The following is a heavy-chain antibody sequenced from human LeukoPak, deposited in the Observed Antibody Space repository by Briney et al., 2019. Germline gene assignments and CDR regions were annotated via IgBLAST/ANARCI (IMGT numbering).Heavy chain of an antibody. CDR3: ARESDTTNAFDI. V-gene: IGHV3-20*04. CDR1: GFTFSSYA. CDR2: INWNGGST. J-gene: IGHJ3*02. D-gene: IGHD1-1*01. Sequence: GGSLRLSCAASGFTFSSYAMSWVRQAPGKGLEWVSGINWNGGSTGYADSVKGRFTISRDNAKNSLYLQMNSLRAEDTALYYCARESDTTNAFDIWGQGTMVTVSS.